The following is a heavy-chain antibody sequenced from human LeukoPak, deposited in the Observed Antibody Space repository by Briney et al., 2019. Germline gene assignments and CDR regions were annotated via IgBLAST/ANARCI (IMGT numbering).Heavy chain of an antibody. D-gene: IGHD5-18*01. Sequence: GGSLRLSCAGSGFTFSDYSMNWVRQAPGKGLEWVSSISSIRSYIYYGDSVKGRFTISRDNAKNSLYLQMNSLRAEDTAVYYCARRAKPDRGHSYGLDYWGQGTLLTVSP. J-gene: IGHJ4*02. V-gene: IGHV3-21*01. CDR1: GFTFSDYS. CDR3: ARRAKPDRGHSYGLDY. CDR2: ISSIRSYI.